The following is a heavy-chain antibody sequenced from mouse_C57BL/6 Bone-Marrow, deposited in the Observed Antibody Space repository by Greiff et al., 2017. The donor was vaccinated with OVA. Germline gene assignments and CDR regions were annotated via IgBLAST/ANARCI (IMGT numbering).Heavy chain of an antibody. J-gene: IGHJ3*01. CDR1: GFSLTSYG. V-gene: IGHV2-2*01. Sequence: QVQLQQSGPGLVQPSQSLSITCTVSGFSLTSYGVHWVRQSPGKGLEWLGVIWSGGSTDYNAAFISRLSISKDNSKSQVFFKMNSLQADDTAIYYCARITTVVEEAFAYWGQGTLVTVSA. CDR3: ARITTVVEEAFAY. CDR2: IWSGGST. D-gene: IGHD1-1*01.